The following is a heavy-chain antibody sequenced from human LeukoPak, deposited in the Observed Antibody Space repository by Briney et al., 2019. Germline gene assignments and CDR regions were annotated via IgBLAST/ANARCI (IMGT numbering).Heavy chain of an antibody. CDR3: AKEDGGSGWYEPVEY. V-gene: IGHV3-23*01. Sequence: PGGSLRLSCAASGFTFNGYAMSWVRQVPGKGSEWVSTISDSGGTTYYADSLKGRFTISRDNSKNMLFLQMNSLRAEDTAIYYCAKEDGGSGWYEPVEYWGQGTLVTVSS. D-gene: IGHD6-19*01. CDR1: GFTFNGYA. CDR2: ISDSGGTT. J-gene: IGHJ4*02.